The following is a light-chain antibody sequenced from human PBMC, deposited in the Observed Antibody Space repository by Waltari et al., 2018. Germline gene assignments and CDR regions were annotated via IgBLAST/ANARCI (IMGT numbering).Light chain of an antibody. V-gene: IGKV2-28*01. CDR2: LGS. CDR3: MQSLLALWT. Sequence: DIVMTQSPFSLPVTPGEPASISCRSSQSLLHRNGNNDLDWYLQKPGQSQQLLFYLGSNRTSGVPDRFSASGSGTDFTLKISRVEAEDVGVYYCMQSLLALWTFGQGTKVEIK. J-gene: IGKJ1*01. CDR1: QSLLHRNGNND.